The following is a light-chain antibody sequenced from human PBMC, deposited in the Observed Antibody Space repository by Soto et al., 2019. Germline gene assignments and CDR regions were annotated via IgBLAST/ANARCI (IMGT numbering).Light chain of an antibody. CDR1: NIRNKS. V-gene: IGLV3-21*02. Sequence: SSELTQTPSVSVAPGQTARITCGGNNIRNKSVQWYQQKPGQAPVVVVYDDTNRPSGIPERFSGSNSGNTATLTISRVEAGDEADYYCQVWDSSSDHWVFGGGTKVTVL. CDR2: DDT. CDR3: QVWDSSSDHWV. J-gene: IGLJ3*02.